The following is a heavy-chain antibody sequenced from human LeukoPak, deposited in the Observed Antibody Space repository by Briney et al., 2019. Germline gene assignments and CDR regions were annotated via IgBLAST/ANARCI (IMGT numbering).Heavy chain of an antibody. J-gene: IGHJ6*03. D-gene: IGHD6-13*01. CDR1: GFTFDDYA. V-gene: IGHV3-9*03. Sequence: PGGSLRLSCVASGFTFDDYAMHWVRQAPGKGLEWVSSLSWNSGSIGYADSVRGRFTISRDNAKNSLYLQMNSLRAEDMALYCAKGYSSTQNDHMDVWGKGTTVTVSS. CDR2: LSWNSGSI. CDR3: KGYSSTQNDHMDV.